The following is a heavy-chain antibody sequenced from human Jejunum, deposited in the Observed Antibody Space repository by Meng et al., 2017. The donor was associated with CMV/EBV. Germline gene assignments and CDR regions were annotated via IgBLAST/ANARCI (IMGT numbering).Heavy chain of an antibody. CDR3: ARDQRRGYWFDP. D-gene: IGHD3-10*01. V-gene: IGHV1-2*02. CDR1: GYTFATYC. Sequence: KASGYTFATYCMHWVRQAPGQGLEGMGWSNPNSGGTSYAQKFQGRVTMTRDTSISTAYMELSRLRSDDTAVYYCARDQRRGYWFDPWGQGTLVTVSS. J-gene: IGHJ5*02. CDR2: SNPNSGGT.